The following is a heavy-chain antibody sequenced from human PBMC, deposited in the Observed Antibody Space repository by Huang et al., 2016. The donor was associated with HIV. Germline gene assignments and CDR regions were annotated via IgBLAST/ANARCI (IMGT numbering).Heavy chain of an antibody. Sequence: QVQLQESGPGLVKPSQTLSLTCTVSGGSISSGGYYWSWIRQPPGKGLEWIGDIYYSGSTYYTPSLKSRVTISVDTSKNQFSLKLSSVTAADTAVYYCARDTDGGRTFDIWGQGTMVTVSS. CDR1: GGSISSGGYY. J-gene: IGHJ3*02. V-gene: IGHV4-30-4*08. CDR3: ARDTDGGRTFDI. CDR2: IYYSGST. D-gene: IGHD2-2*02.